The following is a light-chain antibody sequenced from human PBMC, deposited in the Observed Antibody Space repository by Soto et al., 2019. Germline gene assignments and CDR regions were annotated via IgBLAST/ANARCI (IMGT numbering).Light chain of an antibody. Sequence: DIDMAQCPSTLSESVGDRVTITCRASQSISSWLAWYQQKPGKAPKLLIYDASSLESGVPSRFSGSGSGTEFTLTISSLQPDDFATYYCQQYNSYSRTFGQGTKVDIK. CDR3: QQYNSYSRT. CDR1: QSISSW. J-gene: IGKJ1*01. V-gene: IGKV1-5*01. CDR2: DAS.